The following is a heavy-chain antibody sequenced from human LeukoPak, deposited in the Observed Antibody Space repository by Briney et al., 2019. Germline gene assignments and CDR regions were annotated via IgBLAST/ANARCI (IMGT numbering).Heavy chain of an antibody. CDR3: ARDPKGGFSYGWGAFDI. CDR1: GFTFTNYA. CDR2: ISYDGNNK. Sequence: GGSLRLSCAASGFTFTNYAMHWVRQAPGKGLEWVAIISYDGNNKNYADSVKGRFIISRDNSKNTLYLQMNSLRTEDTAMYYCARDPKGGFSYGWGAFDIWGQGTMVTVSS. D-gene: IGHD5-18*01. J-gene: IGHJ3*02. V-gene: IGHV3-30-3*01.